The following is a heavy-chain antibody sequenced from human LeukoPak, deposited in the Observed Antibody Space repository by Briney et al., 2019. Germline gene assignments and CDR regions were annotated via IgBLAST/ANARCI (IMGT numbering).Heavy chain of an antibody. Sequence: SVKVSCKASGGTFSSYAISWVRQAPGQGLEWMGRIIPIYDPVDYAQRFQGRVTITTDESTNTVYMELSRLTHEDTAVYYCAREPLGCGGDCHFDFWGQGTLVTVSS. CDR2: IIPIYDPV. J-gene: IGHJ4*02. CDR3: AREPLGCGGDCHFDF. V-gene: IGHV1-69*05. CDR1: GGTFSSYA. D-gene: IGHD2-21*02.